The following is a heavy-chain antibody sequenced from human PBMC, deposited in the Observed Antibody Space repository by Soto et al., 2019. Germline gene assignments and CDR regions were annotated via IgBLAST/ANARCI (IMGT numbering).Heavy chain of an antibody. CDR3: ARDALAVVESGMDV. CDR1: GGSFSNYY. V-gene: IGHV4-34*01. J-gene: IGHJ6*02. D-gene: IGHD2-15*01. Sequence: SETLSLTFAVSGGSFSNYYWTWIRQSPGKGLEWLGEINHSGTTNYNPSLQSRITMSVDTSKNQFSLSLASLTAADTAVYYCARDALAVVESGMDVWGQGTTVTVSS. CDR2: INHSGTT.